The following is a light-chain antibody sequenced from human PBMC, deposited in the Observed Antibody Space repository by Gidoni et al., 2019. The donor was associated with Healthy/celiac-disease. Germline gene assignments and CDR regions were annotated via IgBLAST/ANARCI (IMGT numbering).Light chain of an antibody. CDR3: QQYNNWPPEYT. Sequence: ELVMTPSPATLSVSPGERATRPCRASQSVSSNLAWYQQKPGQAPRLLIYGASTRATGIPARFSGSGSGTEFTLTISSLQSEDFAVYYCQQYNNWPPEYTFXQXTKLEIK. V-gene: IGKV3-15*01. J-gene: IGKJ2*01. CDR1: QSVSSN. CDR2: GAS.